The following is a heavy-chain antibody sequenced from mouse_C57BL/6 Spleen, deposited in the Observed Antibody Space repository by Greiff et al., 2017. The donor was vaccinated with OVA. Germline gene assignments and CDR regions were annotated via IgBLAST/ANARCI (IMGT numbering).Heavy chain of an antibody. CDR3: ARSDSSGYENYFDY. CDR2: IHPNSGST. Sequence: VQLQQPGAELVKPGASVKLSCKASGYTFTSYWMHWVKQRPGQGLEWIGMIHPNSGSTNYNEKFKSKATLTVDKSSSTAYMQLSSLTSEDSAVYYCARSDSSGYENYFDYWGQGTTLTVSS. CDR1: GYTFTSYW. D-gene: IGHD3-2*02. J-gene: IGHJ2*01. V-gene: IGHV1-64*01.